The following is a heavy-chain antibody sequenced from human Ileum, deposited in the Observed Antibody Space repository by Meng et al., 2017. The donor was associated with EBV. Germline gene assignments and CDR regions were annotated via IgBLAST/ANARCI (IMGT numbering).Heavy chain of an antibody. CDR2: IYRSGSS. J-gene: IGHJ4*02. D-gene: IGHD3-10*01. V-gene: IGHV4-39*07. CDR1: GDSISNSDHY. Sequence: LPLQESGPGLVKPSETLSLTCSVSGDSISNSDHYWNWIRRSSGKGLEWIASIYRSGSSYFDPSLKSRVSLSLDTSKNQFSLKLSSVTAADTALYYCARDPAYPRGLFDSWGQGIPVTVSS. CDR3: ARDPAYPRGLFDS.